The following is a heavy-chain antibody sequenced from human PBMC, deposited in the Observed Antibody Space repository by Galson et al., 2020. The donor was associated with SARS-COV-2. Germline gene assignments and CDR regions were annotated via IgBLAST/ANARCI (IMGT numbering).Heavy chain of an antibody. Sequence: GGSLRLSCAASGFTFSSYAMSWVRQAPGKGLEWVSAISGSGDSTYYADSVKGRFTISRDNSKNTLYLQMNSLRAEDTAVYYCAKGTRTHRTVQYYYDSSGLMDVWGKGTTVTVSS. CDR1: GFTFSSYA. D-gene: IGHD3-22*01. V-gene: IGHV3-23*01. CDR2: ISGSGDST. CDR3: AKGTRTHRTVQYYYDSSGLMDV. J-gene: IGHJ6*04.